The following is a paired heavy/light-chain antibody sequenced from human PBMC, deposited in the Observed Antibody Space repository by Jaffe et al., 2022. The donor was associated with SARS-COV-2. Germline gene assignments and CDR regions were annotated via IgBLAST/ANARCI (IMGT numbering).Light chain of an antibody. V-gene: IGKV2-28*01. CDR3: MQALQISIT. CDR2: LGS. J-gene: IGKJ5*01. CDR1: QSLLHSNGYNY. Sequence: DIVMTQSPLSLPVTPGEPASISCRSSQSLLHSNGYNYLDWYLQKPGQSPQLLIYLGSNRASGVPDRFSGSGSGTDFTLKISRVEAEDVGVYYCMQALQISITFGQGTRLEIK.
Heavy chain of an antibody. Sequence: EVQLVESGGGLVQPGRSLRLSCAASGFTFENYAMHWVRQVPGKGLEWVSGISWNSGSIGYADSVKGRFTISRDNAKNSLYLQMNSLRREETALYYCAKSGGQWLVPGGYYYHYYGMDVWGQGTTVTVSS. V-gene: IGHV3-9*01. J-gene: IGHJ6*02. CDR1: GFTFENYA. CDR3: AKSGGQWLVPGGYYYHYYGMDV. D-gene: IGHD6-19*01. CDR2: ISWNSGSI.